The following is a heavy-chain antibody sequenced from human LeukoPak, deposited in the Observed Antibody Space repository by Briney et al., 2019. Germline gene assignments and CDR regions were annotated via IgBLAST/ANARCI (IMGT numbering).Heavy chain of an antibody. D-gene: IGHD1-1*01. CDR3: ARDTKN. J-gene: IGHJ4*02. CDR1: GFSLSSAW. V-gene: IGHV3-53*01. Sequence: GGSLRLSCAASGFSLSSAWMNWVRQAPGKGLEWVSIIYSGGSTYYADSVKGRFTISRDNSKNTLYLQMNSLRAEDTAIYYCARDTKNWGQGTLVTVSS. CDR2: IYSGGST.